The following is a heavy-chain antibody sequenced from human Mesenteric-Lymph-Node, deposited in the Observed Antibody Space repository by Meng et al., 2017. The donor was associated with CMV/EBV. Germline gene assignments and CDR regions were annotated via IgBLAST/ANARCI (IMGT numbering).Heavy chain of an antibody. CDR2: ISWNSGSI. V-gene: IGHV3-9*01. J-gene: IGHJ5*02. Sequence: SLKISCVASGFTFEDYAMHWVRQVPGKGLEWVSGISWNSGSIDYADSVKGRFTISRDNAKNSLYLQMNSLRVEDTALYYCARSGIAAAQWGWFDPWGQGTLVTVSS. D-gene: IGHD6-13*01. CDR1: GFTFEDYA. CDR3: ARSGIAAAQWGWFDP.